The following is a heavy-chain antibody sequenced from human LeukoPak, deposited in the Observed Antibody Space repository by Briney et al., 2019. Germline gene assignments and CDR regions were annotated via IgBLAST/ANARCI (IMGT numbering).Heavy chain of an antibody. CDR1: GGSISSGDYY. Sequence: PSQTLSLTCTVSGGSISSGDYYGSWIRQPPGKGLEWIGSIYYSGSTYYNPSLKGRVTMSVDTSKNQFSLKLSSVTAADTAVYYCAKASTAMVEGAFDIWGQGTMVTVSS. CDR3: AKASTAMVEGAFDI. J-gene: IGHJ3*02. V-gene: IGHV4-39*07. CDR2: IYYSGST. D-gene: IGHD5-18*01.